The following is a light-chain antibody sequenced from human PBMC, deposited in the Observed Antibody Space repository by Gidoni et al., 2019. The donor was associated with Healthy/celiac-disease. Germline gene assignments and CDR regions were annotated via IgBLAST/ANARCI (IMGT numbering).Light chain of an antibody. CDR3: LQDYNSPWT. J-gene: IGKJ1*01. CDR2: AAS. V-gene: IGKV1-6*01. Sequence: AIQMTTCPSSLSASVGDRVTITCRASQGIRNDLGWYQQKPGKAPKLLIYAASSLQSGVPSRFSGSGSGTDFTLTISSLQPEDFATYYCLQDYNSPWTFGQGTKVEIK. CDR1: QGIRND.